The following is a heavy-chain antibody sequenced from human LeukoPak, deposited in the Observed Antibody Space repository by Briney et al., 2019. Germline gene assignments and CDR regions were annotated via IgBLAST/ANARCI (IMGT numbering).Heavy chain of an antibody. D-gene: IGHD2-2*01. CDR2: INPNSGGT. J-gene: IGHJ4*02. Sequence: ASVKVSCKPSGGTLSSYAISWVRQAPGQGLEWMGWINPNSGGTNYAQKFQGRVTMTRDTSISTAYMELSSLRSEDTAVYYCARGGVGIVVVPAAPFDYWGQGTLVTVSS. CDR1: GGTLSSYA. CDR3: ARGGVGIVVVPAAPFDY. V-gene: IGHV1-2*02.